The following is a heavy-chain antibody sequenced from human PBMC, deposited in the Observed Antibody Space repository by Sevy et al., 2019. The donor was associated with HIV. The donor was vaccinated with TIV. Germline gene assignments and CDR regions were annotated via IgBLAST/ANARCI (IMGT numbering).Heavy chain of an antibody. CDR3: ARYYYGSGKYYFDY. Sequence: SETLSLTCTVSGGSISSGTYYWSWIRQPAGKGLEWIGRIYTSGITNYNPSLKRRVTISLDTSNNQFSLNLRSVTAADTAVYYCARYYYGSGKYYFDYWGQGTLVTVSS. CDR2: IYTSGIT. D-gene: IGHD3-10*01. CDR1: GGSISSGTYY. J-gene: IGHJ4*02. V-gene: IGHV4-61*02.